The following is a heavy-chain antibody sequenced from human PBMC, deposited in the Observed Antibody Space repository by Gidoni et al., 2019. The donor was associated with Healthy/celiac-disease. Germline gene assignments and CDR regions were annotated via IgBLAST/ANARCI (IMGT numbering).Heavy chain of an antibody. D-gene: IGHD6-19*01. Sequence: EVQLVESGGAVVQPGGSLRLSCQASVFTFDDYTMHWVRQAPGKGLEWVSLISGDGGSTYYADSVKGRFTMSRDNSKNSLYLQMNSLRTEDTALYYCAKDIRRAVALYYFDYWGQGTLVTVSS. J-gene: IGHJ4*02. CDR1: VFTFDDYT. V-gene: IGHV3-43*01. CDR2: ISGDGGST. CDR3: AKDIRRAVALYYFDY.